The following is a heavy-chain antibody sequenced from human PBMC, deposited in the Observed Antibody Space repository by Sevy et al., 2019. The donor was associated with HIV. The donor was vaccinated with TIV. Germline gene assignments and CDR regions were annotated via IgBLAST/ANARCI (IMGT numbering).Heavy chain of an antibody. CDR2: ISYDGSNK. CDR3: ARVLGIVVVPAADYYGMDV. Sequence: GGCLRLSCAASGFTFSSYAMHWVRQAPGKGLEWVVVISYDGSNKYYADAVKGRFTISRDNSKNTLYLQMNSLRAEDTAVYYCARVLGIVVVPAADYYGMDVWGQGTTVTVSS. V-gene: IGHV3-30*04. J-gene: IGHJ6*02. CDR1: GFTFSSYA. D-gene: IGHD2-2*01.